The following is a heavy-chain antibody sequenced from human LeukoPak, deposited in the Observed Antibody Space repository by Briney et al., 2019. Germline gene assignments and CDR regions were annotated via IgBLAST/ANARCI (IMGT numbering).Heavy chain of an antibody. V-gene: IGHV3-23*01. CDR1: GFTFSKYA. J-gene: IGHJ4*02. CDR2: ISGSGDST. D-gene: IGHD3-22*01. Sequence: PGGSLRLSCAASGFTFSKYAMTWVRQAPGKGLEWVSGISGSGDSTYYADSVRGRFTISRDNSKSTLYLQMNSLRAEDTAVYYCAKVPYSGYYDGGGYYYYFDYWGQGTLVTVSS. CDR3: AKVPYSGYYDGGGYYYYFDY.